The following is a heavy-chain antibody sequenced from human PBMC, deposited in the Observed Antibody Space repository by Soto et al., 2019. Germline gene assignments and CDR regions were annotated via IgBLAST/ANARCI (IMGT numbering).Heavy chain of an antibody. Sequence: GGSRRLSCAASGFTFSSYAMHWVRQAPGKGLEWVAVISYDGSNKYYADSVKGRFTISRDNSKNTLYLQMNSLRAEDTAVYYCARDSEDTAMVLIVDYWGQGTLVTVSS. V-gene: IGHV3-30-3*01. J-gene: IGHJ4*02. CDR3: ARDSEDTAMVLIVDY. D-gene: IGHD5-18*01. CDR1: GFTFSSYA. CDR2: ISYDGSNK.